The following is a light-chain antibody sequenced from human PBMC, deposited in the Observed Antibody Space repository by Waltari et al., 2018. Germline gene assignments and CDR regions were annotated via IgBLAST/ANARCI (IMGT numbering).Light chain of an antibody. Sequence: EIVMTQSPDSLAVALGERAASNCKSSRSVLYNSNNKNYLAWYQQKPRQPPKLLINWASCRESGVTDRFIGSGSGTDFTLTISSLQAEDVAVYYCQQYYSSPISFGQGTRLEIK. CDR3: QQYYSSPIS. CDR2: WAS. CDR1: RSVLYNSNNKNY. J-gene: IGKJ5*01. V-gene: IGKV4-1*01.